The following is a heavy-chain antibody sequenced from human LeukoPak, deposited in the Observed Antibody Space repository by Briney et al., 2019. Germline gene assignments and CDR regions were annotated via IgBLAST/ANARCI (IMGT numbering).Heavy chain of an antibody. J-gene: IGHJ4*02. CDR3: ASESSTMVRGVPLTQIDY. V-gene: IGHV1-46*01. CDR2: INPSGGST. CDR1: GGTFSSYA. D-gene: IGHD3-10*01. Sequence: ASVKVSCKASGGTFSSYAISWVRQAPGQGLEWMGIINPSGGSTSYAQKFQGRVTMTRDTSTSTVYMELSSLRSEDTAVYYCASESSTMVRGVPLTQIDYWGQGTLVTVSS.